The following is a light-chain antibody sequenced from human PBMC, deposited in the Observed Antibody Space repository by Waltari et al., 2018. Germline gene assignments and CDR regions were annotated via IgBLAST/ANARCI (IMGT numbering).Light chain of an antibody. CDR1: QSILTW. CDR3: QQYSSHYT. V-gene: IGKV1-5*03. J-gene: IGKJ2*01. Sequence: DIQMTQSPSTLSASVGDRVTITCRASQSILTWLAWYQQKPGKAPKLLIYKASNLQSGVPSRFSGSGSGTEFTLTISSLQPDDFATYYSQQYSSHYTFGQGTKLEIK. CDR2: KAS.